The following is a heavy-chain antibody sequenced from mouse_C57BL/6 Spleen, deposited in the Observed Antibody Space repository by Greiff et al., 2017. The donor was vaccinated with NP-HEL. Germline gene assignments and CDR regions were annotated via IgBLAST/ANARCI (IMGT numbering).Heavy chain of an antibody. Sequence: EVKLQESGPGLVKPSQSLSLTCSVTGYSITSGYYWNWIRQFPGNKLEWMGYISYDGSNNYNPSLKNRISITRDTSKNQFFLKLNSVTTEDTATYYCAREGVYYSNFYYAMDYWGQGTSVTVSS. D-gene: IGHD2-5*01. CDR1: GYSITSGYY. J-gene: IGHJ4*01. CDR2: ISYDGSN. CDR3: AREGVYYSNFYYAMDY. V-gene: IGHV3-6*01.